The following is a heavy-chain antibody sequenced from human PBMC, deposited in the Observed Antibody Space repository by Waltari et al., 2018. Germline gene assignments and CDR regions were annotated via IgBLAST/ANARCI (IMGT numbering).Heavy chain of an antibody. CDR3: ATEVVRPRGYDHRTPYFDN. Sequence: VQLVQSGADVKQPGDSVTVSCKPSEYTFTGFYLHWVRPAPRHGPAWGGWINPNKGDTNHAGKVQVRVTMTWDKSITSFYMELTSLTADDTAVYYCATEVVRPRGYDHRTPYFDNWGQGTLVTVST. J-gene: IGHJ4*02. V-gene: IGHV1-2*02. CDR1: EYTFTGFY. CDR2: INPNKGDT. D-gene: IGHD5-12*01.